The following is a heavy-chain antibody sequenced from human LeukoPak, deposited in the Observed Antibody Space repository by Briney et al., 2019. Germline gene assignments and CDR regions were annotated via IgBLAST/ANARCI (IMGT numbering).Heavy chain of an antibody. V-gene: IGHV3-53*01. CDR3: ARRDDHNGRHC. CDR2: IYSGGST. J-gene: IGHJ4*02. CDR1: GFTVSNNY. Sequence: GGSLRLSRVVSGFTVSNNYVSWVCQAPRKVLEWVSLIYSGGSTYYADSVKGRFTISRDNSKNTVYLQMNSLRAEDTAMYYCARRDDHNGRHCWGQGTLVTVSS. D-gene: IGHD5-24*01.